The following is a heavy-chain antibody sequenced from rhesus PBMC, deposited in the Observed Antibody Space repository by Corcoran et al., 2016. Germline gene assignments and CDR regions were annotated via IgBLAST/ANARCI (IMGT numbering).Heavy chain of an antibody. D-gene: IGHD3-3*01. V-gene: IGHV4-173*01. CDR1: GGSISSNI. Sequence: QLQLQESGPGLVKPSETLSLTCAVSGGSISSNIWSWIRQPPGKGLEWIGRISGSGGSTAYNPSLQRRVTISTDTSKNQFSLKLTSMTAADTAVYYCASGGYNFWTGYYLAYWGQGVLVTVSS. CDR2: ISGSGGST. J-gene: IGHJ4*01. CDR3: ASGGYNFWTGYYLAY.